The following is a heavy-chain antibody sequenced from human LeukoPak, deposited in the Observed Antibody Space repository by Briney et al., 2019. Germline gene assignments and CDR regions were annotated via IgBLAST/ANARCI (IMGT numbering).Heavy chain of an antibody. J-gene: IGHJ5*02. D-gene: IGHD2-2*01. CDR3: ARESDGEQVVPAAMPLDP. V-gene: IGHV1-69*13. CDR1: GGTFSSYA. Sequence: ASVKVSCKASGGTFSSYAISWVRQAPGQGLEWMGGIIPIFGTANCAQKFQGRVTITADESTSTAYMELSSLRSEDTAVYYCARESDGEQVVPAAMPLDPWGQGTLVTVSS. CDR2: IIPIFGTA.